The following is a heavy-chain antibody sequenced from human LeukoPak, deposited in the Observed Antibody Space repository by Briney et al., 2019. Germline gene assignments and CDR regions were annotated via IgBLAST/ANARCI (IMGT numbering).Heavy chain of an antibody. CDR3: TRGTRQPL. J-gene: IGHJ4*02. CDR1: GGSINNYY. V-gene: IGHV4-59*01. CDR2: IHYSGST. Sequence: PSETLSLTCTVSGGSINNYYWSWVRQPPGKGLEWIGYIHYSGSTNYNPSLRSRVTMSLDTSKNQVSLRLSSLTAADTAVYYCTRGTRQPLWGQGTLVTVSS. D-gene: IGHD6-13*01.